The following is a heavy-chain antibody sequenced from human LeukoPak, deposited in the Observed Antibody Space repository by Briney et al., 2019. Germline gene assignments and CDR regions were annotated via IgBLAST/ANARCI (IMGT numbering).Heavy chain of an antibody. CDR2: INPNSGGT. V-gene: IGHV1-2*02. D-gene: IGHD3-22*01. CDR1: GYTFTGYY. CDR3: ARDGDSSGYLPNGATDY. Sequence: ASVKVSCKASGYTFTGYYTHWVRQAPGQGLEWMGWINPNSGGTNYAQKFQGRVTMTRDTSISTAYMELSRLRSDDTAVYYCARDGDSSGYLPNGATDYWGQGTLVTVSS. J-gene: IGHJ4*02.